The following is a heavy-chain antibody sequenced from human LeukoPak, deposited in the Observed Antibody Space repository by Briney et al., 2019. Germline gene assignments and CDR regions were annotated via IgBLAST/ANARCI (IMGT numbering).Heavy chain of an antibody. D-gene: IGHD5-18*01. V-gene: IGHV1-69*05. CDR2: IIPMLGRS. Sequence: SVKVSCKASGGTFSSYAISWVRQAPGQGLEWMGGIIPMLGRSNYAQKFQGRVTISTDESTSTAYMEMSSLRSEDTAVYYCAREDHTANNWFDPWGQGTLVTVSS. CDR1: GGTFSSYA. J-gene: IGHJ5*02. CDR3: AREDHTANNWFDP.